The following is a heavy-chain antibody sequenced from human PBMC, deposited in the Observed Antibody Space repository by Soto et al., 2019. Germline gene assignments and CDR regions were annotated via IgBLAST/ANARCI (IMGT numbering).Heavy chain of an antibody. CDR2: ISWNSGSI. CDR1: GFTFDDYA. CDR3: AKSSAWRSYNWFDP. J-gene: IGHJ5*02. Sequence: GGSLRLSCAASGFTFDDYAMHWVRQAPGKGLEWVSGISWNSGSIGYADSVKGRFTISRDNAKNSLYLQMNSLRAEDTALYYCAKSSAWRSYNWFDPWGQGTLVTVSS. V-gene: IGHV3-9*01.